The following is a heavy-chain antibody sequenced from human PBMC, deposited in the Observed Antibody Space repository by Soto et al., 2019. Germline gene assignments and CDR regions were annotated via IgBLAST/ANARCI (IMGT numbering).Heavy chain of an antibody. D-gene: IGHD3-16*01. CDR2: IYDGGGS. J-gene: IGHJ5*02. CDR3: ARADWREFDYDDVWGTRGDWFDP. CDR1: GASVTSGLYY. V-gene: IGHV4-61*01. Sequence: QVQLQESGPGLVKPAETLSLTCSVSGASVTSGLYYWTWIRQPPGRGLEWMGFIYDGGGSNYSPSLRGRVTMSVDSSKNQFSLNLTSVTAADTAVYYCARADWREFDYDDVWGTRGDWFDPWGQGTLVTVSS.